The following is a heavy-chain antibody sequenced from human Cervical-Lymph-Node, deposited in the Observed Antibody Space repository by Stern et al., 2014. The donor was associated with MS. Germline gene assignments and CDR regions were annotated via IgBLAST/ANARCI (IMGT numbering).Heavy chain of an antibody. Sequence: QVQLQESGPGLVKPSETLSLICTVSGGSISSYYWRWIRQPPGKGLEWIGYGYYSGSTNYNPSLKSRVTISVDTSKNQFSLKLTSVTAADTAMYYCARLRVITASFDPWGQGTLVTVSS. CDR2: GYYSGST. CDR3: ARLRVITASFDP. CDR1: GGSISSYY. V-gene: IGHV4-59*01. D-gene: IGHD4-11*01. J-gene: IGHJ5*02.